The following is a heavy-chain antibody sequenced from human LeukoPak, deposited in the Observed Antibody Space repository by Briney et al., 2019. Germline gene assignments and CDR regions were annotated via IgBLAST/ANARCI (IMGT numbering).Heavy chain of an antibody. CDR1: GFTFGDYV. CDR2: IRSKAYGGTT. V-gene: IGHV3-49*04. CDR3: TRAYYDSSGNIDY. J-gene: IGHJ4*02. Sequence: GGSLRLSCTASGFTFGDYVMSWVRQAPGEGLEWVGFIRSKAYGGTTEYAASVKGRFTISRDDSKSIAYLQMNSLKTEDTAVYYCTRAYYDSSGNIDYWGQGTLVTVSS. D-gene: IGHD3-22*01.